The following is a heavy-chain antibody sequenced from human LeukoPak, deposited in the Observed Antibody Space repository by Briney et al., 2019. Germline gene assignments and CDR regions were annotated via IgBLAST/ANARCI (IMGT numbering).Heavy chain of an antibody. J-gene: IGHJ4*02. D-gene: IGHD6-13*01. V-gene: IGHV3-23*01. Sequence: GGSLRLSCAPPGYTFSSYAMSSVRQAPGKGLGWVSAISGSGGSTYYADTAKGRFTISRDNTKNTLYLQMNTLRDADTAVYYCAKDRWVGHSSNWYGYWGQGTLVTVSS. CDR2: ISGSGGST. CDR1: GYTFSSYA. CDR3: AKDRWVGHSSNWYGY.